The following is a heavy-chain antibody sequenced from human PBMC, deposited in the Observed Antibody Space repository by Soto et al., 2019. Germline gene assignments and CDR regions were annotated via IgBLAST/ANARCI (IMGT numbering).Heavy chain of an antibody. J-gene: IGHJ6*02. CDR2: IDPSDSYT. CDR1: GYSFTSYW. V-gene: IGHV5-10-1*01. CDR3: ARHEPPYGSGDNYYYGMDV. D-gene: IGHD3-10*01. Sequence: PXESLNTSCKGSGYSFTSYWISWVRQMPGKGLEWMGRIDPSDSYTNYSPSFQGHVTISADKSISTAYLQWSSLKASGTAMYYCARHEPPYGSGDNYYYGMDVWGQGTTVTVSS.